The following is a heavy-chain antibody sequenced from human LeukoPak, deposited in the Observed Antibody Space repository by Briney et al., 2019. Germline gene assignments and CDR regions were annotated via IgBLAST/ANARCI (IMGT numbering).Heavy chain of an antibody. CDR3: ARVGGSGGPSEEYYFDY. Sequence: GGSLRLSCAASGFTVSSNYMSWVRQAPGKGLEWVSVIYSGGSTYYADSVKGRFTISRDNSKNTLYLQMNSLRAGDTAVYYCARVGGSGGPSEEYYFDYWGQGTLVTVSS. V-gene: IGHV3-66*02. J-gene: IGHJ4*02. CDR1: GFTVSSNY. CDR2: IYSGGST. D-gene: IGHD3-16*01.